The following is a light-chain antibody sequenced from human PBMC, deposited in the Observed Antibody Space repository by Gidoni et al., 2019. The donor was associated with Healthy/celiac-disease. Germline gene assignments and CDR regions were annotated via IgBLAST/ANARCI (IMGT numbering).Light chain of an antibody. CDR2: GAS. J-gene: IGKJ3*01. CDR1: QSVSRSY. Sequence: ELVLTQSPGTLSLSPGASATLSCRASQSVSRSYLAWYQQKPGQAPRLLIYGASSRATGIPDSFSGSGSGTDFTLTISRLEPEDFAVYYCQQYGSSPFTFGPGTKVDIK. CDR3: QQYGSSPFT. V-gene: IGKV3-20*01.